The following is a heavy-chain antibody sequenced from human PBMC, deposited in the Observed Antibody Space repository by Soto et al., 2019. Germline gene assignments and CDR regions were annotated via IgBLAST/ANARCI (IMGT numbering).Heavy chain of an antibody. V-gene: IGHV1-69*02. CDR1: GGTFSSYT. CDR2: IIPILGIA. J-gene: IGHJ4*02. D-gene: IGHD1-26*01. Sequence: QVQLVQSGAEVKKPGSSVKVSCKASGGTFSSYTISWVRQAPGQGLEWMGRIIPILGIANYAQKFQGRDTNNXDXSTSTAYMELSSLRSEDTAVYYCARNIVGAARLFDYWGQGTLVTVSS. CDR3: ARNIVGAARLFDY.